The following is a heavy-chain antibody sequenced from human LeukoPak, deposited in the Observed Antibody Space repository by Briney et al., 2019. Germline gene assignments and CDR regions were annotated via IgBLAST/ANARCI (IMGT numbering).Heavy chain of an antibody. Sequence: PWGSLRLSCTASGFTSSTYWMSWIRQAPGKGLEWVSYISSSGSTIYYADSVKGRFTISRDNAKNSLYLQMNSLRAEDTAVYYCARGPGLHFDYWGQGTLVTVSS. CDR3: ARGPGLHFDY. CDR2: ISSSGSTI. CDR1: GFTSSTYW. J-gene: IGHJ4*02. V-gene: IGHV3-11*04.